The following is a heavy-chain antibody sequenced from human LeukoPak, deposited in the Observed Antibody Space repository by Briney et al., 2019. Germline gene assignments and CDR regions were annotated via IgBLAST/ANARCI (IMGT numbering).Heavy chain of an antibody. CDR1: GGSISSYY. CDR2: IYYSGST. V-gene: IGHV4-59*01. Sequence: KPSETLSLTCTVSGGSISSYYWSWIRQPPGKGLEWIGYIYYSGSTNYNPSLKSRVTISVDTSKNQFSLKLSSVTAADTAVYYCAREDDSGSYNWGQGTLVTVSS. J-gene: IGHJ4*02. CDR3: AREDDSGSYN. D-gene: IGHD1-26*01.